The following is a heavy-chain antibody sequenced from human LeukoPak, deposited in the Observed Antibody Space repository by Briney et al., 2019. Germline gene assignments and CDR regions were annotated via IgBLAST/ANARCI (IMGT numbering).Heavy chain of an antibody. V-gene: IGHV3-74*01. Sequence: PGGSLRLSCAASGFTFSSYWVHWVRQVPGKGLVWVSRINSDGSSTTYADSVKGRFTISRDNAKNTLYLQMNSLRAEDTAVYYCARDCPYGSGSYSDSDYFDYWGQGTLVTVSS. CDR1: GFTFSSYW. D-gene: IGHD3-10*01. CDR3: ARDCPYGSGSYSDSDYFDY. J-gene: IGHJ4*02. CDR2: INSDGSST.